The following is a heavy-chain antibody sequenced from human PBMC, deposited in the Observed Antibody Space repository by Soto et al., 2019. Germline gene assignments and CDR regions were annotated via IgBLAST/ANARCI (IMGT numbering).Heavy chain of an antibody. CDR1: GFTFSSYG. V-gene: IGHV3-33*01. D-gene: IGHD6-6*01. CDR2: IWYDGSNK. Sequence: GGSLRLSCAASGFTFSSYGMHWVRQAPGKGLEWVAVIWYDGSNKYYADSVKGRFTISRDNSKNTLYLQMNSLRAEDTAVYYCARANFIAARPSLGYYYYYMDVWGKGTTVTVSS. J-gene: IGHJ6*03. CDR3: ARANFIAARPSLGYYYYYMDV.